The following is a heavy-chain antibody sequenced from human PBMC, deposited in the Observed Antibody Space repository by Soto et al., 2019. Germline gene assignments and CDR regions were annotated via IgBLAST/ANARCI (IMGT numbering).Heavy chain of an antibody. V-gene: IGHV3-74*01. CDR3: HCGSITGRGGAFDI. J-gene: IGHJ3*02. Sequence: GGSLRLSCAASGFTFSSYWMHWVRQAPGKGLVWVSRINSDGSSTSYADSVKGRFTISRDNAKKQLYLQMNSLRAEDTAVYYCHCGSITGRGGAFDIWGQGTMVTVSS. CDR2: INSDGSST. CDR1: GFTFSSYW. D-gene: IGHD1-20*01.